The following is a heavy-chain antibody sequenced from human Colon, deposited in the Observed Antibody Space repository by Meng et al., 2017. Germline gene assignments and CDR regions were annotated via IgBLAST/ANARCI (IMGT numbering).Heavy chain of an antibody. CDR1: GGSISSSNW. D-gene: IGHD1-26*01. V-gene: IGHV4-28*01. CDR3: AGGPWEFDY. J-gene: IGHJ4*02. Sequence: QVQPMVAGPGLVKPSGTLALTCAVSGGSISSSNWWSWIRQPPGKGLEYIAYVDYSGSTHYNPSLKSRVTMSVDTSKKQLSLKLSSVTAADTAVYYCAGGPWEFDYWGQGTLVTVSS. CDR2: VDYSGST.